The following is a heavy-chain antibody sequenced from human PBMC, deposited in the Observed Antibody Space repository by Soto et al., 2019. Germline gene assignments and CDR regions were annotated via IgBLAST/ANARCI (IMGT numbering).Heavy chain of an antibody. D-gene: IGHD4-17*01. Sequence: PGGSLRLWCAASGFMFSDNGMNWVRQSPGRSLELVSAISVIXYSTFYADYVKGRFTIYRDNSKDTVFLQMNSLRAVDTAVYYCAKDLGGDSVYWGQGSLVTVSS. CDR1: GFMFSDNG. CDR2: ISVIXYST. CDR3: AKDLGGDSVY. J-gene: IGHJ4*02. V-gene: IGHV3-23*01.